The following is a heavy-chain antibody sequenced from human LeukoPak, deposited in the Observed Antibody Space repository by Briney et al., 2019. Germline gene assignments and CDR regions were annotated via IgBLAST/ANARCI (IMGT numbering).Heavy chain of an antibody. CDR2: IYNSGST. CDR3: ARGYSGSWYWNWFDP. V-gene: IGHV4-38-2*02. CDR1: GYSISSGYY. J-gene: IGHJ5*02. Sequence: PSGTLSLTCTVSGYSISSGYYWGWIRQPPGKGLEWIGSIYNSGSTYYNPSLKSRVTISVDTSKNQFSLKLSSVTAADTAVYYCARGYSGSWYWNWFDPWGQGTLVTVSS. D-gene: IGHD6-13*01.